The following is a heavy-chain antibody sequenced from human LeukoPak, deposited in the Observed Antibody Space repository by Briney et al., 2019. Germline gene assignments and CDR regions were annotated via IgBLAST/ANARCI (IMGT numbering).Heavy chain of an antibody. CDR1: GGSISSYY. Sequence: SETLSLTCTVSGGSISSYYWSWIRQPPGKGLEWIGYIYYSGSTNYNPSLKSRVTISVDTSKNQFSLKLSSVTAADTAVYYCAGEQLGDNAFDIWGQGTMVTVSS. J-gene: IGHJ3*02. D-gene: IGHD6-6*01. V-gene: IGHV4-59*08. CDR3: AGEQLGDNAFDI. CDR2: IYYSGST.